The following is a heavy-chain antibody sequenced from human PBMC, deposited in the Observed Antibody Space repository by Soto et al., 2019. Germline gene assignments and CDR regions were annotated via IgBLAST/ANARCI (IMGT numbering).Heavy chain of an antibody. Sequence: PGGSLRLSCAASGFTFSDYYMSWISQAPGKGLEWVSYISSSGSTIYYADSVKGRFTISRDNAKNSLYLQMNSLRDEDTAVYYCARRSLGTSLDAFDIWGQGTMVTVSS. D-gene: IGHD6-13*01. V-gene: IGHV3-11*04. CDR3: ARRSLGTSLDAFDI. CDR1: GFTFSDYY. J-gene: IGHJ3*02. CDR2: ISSSGSTI.